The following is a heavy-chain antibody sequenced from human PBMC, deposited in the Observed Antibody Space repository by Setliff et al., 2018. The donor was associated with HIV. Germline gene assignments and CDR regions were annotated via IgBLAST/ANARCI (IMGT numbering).Heavy chain of an antibody. Sequence: ASVKVSCKASGYTFTSYGISWVRQAPGQGLEWMGWVSAYNGNTNYAQKLQGRVTMTTDTSTSTAYMELRSLRSDDTAVYYCARSPRGYSYGPGDYWGQGTLVTVSS. CDR1: GYTFTSYG. CDR2: VSAYNGNT. V-gene: IGHV1-18*01. D-gene: IGHD5-18*01. J-gene: IGHJ4*02. CDR3: ARSPRGYSYGPGDY.